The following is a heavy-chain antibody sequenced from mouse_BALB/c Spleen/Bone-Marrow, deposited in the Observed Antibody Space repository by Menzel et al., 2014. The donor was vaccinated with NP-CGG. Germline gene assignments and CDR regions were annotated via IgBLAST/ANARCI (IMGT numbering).Heavy chain of an antibody. CDR1: GYTFTSYT. CDR3: VAGYYGNSGWFAY. D-gene: IGHD2-1*01. Sequence: QVQLQQPGAELARPGASVKMSCKAPGYTFTSYTMHWVKQRPGQGLEWIGYINPSSGYTNYNQKFKDKATLTADKSSSTAYMRLSSLTSEDSAVYYCVAGYYGNSGWFAYWGQGTLVTVSA. CDR2: INPSSGYT. J-gene: IGHJ3*01. V-gene: IGHV1-4*01.